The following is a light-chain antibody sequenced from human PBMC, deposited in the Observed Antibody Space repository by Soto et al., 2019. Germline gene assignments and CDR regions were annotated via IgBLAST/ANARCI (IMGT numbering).Light chain of an antibody. CDR1: QSVNNN. CDR3: HQRTNWPPLT. V-gene: IGKV3-15*01. Sequence: EIVMTQSPATLSVSPGERATLSCRSSQSVNNNLAWYQQKPGQAPRLLIYGASTRATGIPARFSGSGSGTDFTLTISSLEPEDFAVYYCHQRTNWPPLTFGGGTKVDIK. J-gene: IGKJ4*01. CDR2: GAS.